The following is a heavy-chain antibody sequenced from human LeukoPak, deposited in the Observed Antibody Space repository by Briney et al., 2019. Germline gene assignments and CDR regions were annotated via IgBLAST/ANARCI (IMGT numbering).Heavy chain of an antibody. CDR2: IYPGDSDT. CDR3: GLGADTYYYYMDV. J-gene: IGHJ6*03. Sequence: GESLKISCKGSGYSFTTYWIGWVRQMPGKGLEWMGIIYPGDSDTRYSPSFQGQVTISADKSISTAYLQWSSLKASDTAMYYCGLGADTYYYYMDVWGKGTTVTVSS. V-gene: IGHV5-51*01. D-gene: IGHD6-19*01. CDR1: GYSFTTYW.